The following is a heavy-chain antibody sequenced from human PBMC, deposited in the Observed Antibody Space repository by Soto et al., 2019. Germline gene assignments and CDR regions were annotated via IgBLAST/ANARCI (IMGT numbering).Heavy chain of an antibody. D-gene: IGHD5-12*01. CDR1: GYSFTTYW. CDR3: GRVRVDKAEGWFDP. Sequence: PGESLKISCKGSGYSFTTYWITWVRQVPGKGLEWIGRIDPSDSYANYSPSFQGHVTMSADKSISTAYLQWSSLKASDTAMYYCGRVRVDKAEGWFDPWGQGTLATVSS. V-gene: IGHV5-10-1*01. CDR2: IDPSDSYA. J-gene: IGHJ5*02.